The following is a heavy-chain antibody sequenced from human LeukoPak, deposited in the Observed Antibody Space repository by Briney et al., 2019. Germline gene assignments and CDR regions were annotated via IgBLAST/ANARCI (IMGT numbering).Heavy chain of an antibody. Sequence: GGSLRLSCAANGFTFSSYAMSWVRQAPGKGLEWVSGISGSGGSTYYAVSVKGRFTISRDNSKNTLYLQTNGLRAEDTALYYCAKDVGFLEWLVCFDYWGQGTLVTVSS. CDR1: GFTFSSYA. CDR3: AKDVGFLEWLVCFDY. J-gene: IGHJ4*02. D-gene: IGHD3-3*01. CDR2: ISGSGGST. V-gene: IGHV3-23*01.